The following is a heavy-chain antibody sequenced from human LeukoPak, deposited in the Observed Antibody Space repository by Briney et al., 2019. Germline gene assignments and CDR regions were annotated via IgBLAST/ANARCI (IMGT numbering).Heavy chain of an antibody. Sequence: PGGSLRLSCAASGFTFSSYAMHWVRQAPGKGLEWVAVISYDGSNKYYADSVKGRFTISRDNSKNTLYLQMNSLRAEDTAVYYCASLGGLRDYWGQGTLVTVSS. CDR1: GFTFSSYA. CDR2: ISYDGSNK. D-gene: IGHD3-10*01. CDR3: ASLGGLRDY. J-gene: IGHJ4*02. V-gene: IGHV3-30-3*01.